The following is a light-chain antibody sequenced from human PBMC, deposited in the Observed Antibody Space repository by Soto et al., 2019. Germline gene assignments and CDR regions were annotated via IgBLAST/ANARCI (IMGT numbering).Light chain of an antibody. Sequence: DIQMTQSPSSVSVSVGDRVTITCRSSLDINRWLAWYQVRPGKPPKLLIAGAFVLQSGVPSRFSGSGYGTDFALTIDNLQPEDFATYYCQQADSYPSTFGLGTRLES. J-gene: IGKJ5*01. CDR2: GAF. CDR3: QQADSYPST. CDR1: LDINRW. V-gene: IGKV1-12*01.